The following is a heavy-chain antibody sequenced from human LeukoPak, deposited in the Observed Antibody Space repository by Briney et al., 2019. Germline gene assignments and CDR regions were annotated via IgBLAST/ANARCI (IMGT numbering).Heavy chain of an antibody. CDR2: MNPNSGNT. CDR3: ARFSSSGCENDP. D-gene: IGHD3-22*01. CDR1: GYTFTSYD. J-gene: IGHJ5*02. V-gene: IGHV1-8*01. Sequence: ASVKVSCKASGYTFTSYDINWVRQATGQGLEWMGWMNPNSGNTGYAQKFQGRVTMTRNTSISTAYMELSSLRSEDTAVYYCARFSSSGCENDPWGQGTLVTVSS.